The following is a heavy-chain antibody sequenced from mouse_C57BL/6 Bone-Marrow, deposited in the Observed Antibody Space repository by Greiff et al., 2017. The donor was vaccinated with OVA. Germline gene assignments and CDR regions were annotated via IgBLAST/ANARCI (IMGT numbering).Heavy chain of an antibody. J-gene: IGHJ1*03. D-gene: IGHD1-1*01. CDR2: IYPSDSET. Sequence: QVQLQQPGAELVRPGSSVKLSCKASGYTFTSYWMDWVKQRPGQGLEWIGNIYPSDSETHYNQKFKDKATLTVDKSSSTAYMQLRSLTSEDSAVYYCARISSRYFDVWGTGTTVTVSS. CDR1: GYTFTSYW. V-gene: IGHV1-61*01. CDR3: ARISSRYFDV.